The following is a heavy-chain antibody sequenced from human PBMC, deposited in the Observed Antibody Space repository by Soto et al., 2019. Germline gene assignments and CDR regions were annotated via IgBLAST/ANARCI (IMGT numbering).Heavy chain of an antibody. CDR3: ARGRYGDY. Sequence: QVHLVQSGAEVKKPGASVKVSCQASGYAFTTYGITWVRQAPGQGLEWMGWISAHNGNTNYAQKLQGRVTGTRDTSTSTAYMELRSLRSDDTAVYYCARGRYGDYWGQGALVTVSS. D-gene: IGHD1-1*01. V-gene: IGHV1-18*01. CDR1: GYAFTTYG. J-gene: IGHJ4*02. CDR2: ISAHNGNT.